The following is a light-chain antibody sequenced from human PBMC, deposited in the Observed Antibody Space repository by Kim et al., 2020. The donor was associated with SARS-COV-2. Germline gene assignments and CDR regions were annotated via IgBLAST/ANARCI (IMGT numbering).Light chain of an antibody. V-gene: IGKV3-20*01. CDR3: QQYGSSPLIT. CDR2: GAS. Sequence: PGERATLSCRASQSVTSSYLSWYRQKPGQAPKRLIYGASSRATGIPDRFSGSGSGTDFTLTISRLEPEDFAVYYCQQYGSSPLITFGQGTRLEIK. J-gene: IGKJ5*01. CDR1: QSVTSSY.